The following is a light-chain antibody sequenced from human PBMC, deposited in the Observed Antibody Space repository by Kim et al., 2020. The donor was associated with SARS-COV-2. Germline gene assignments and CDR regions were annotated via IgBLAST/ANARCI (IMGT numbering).Light chain of an antibody. V-gene: IGKV3-15*01. CDR3: QQYNNWPYT. Sequence: PATLSVSPGERAALSCRASQSVSSNLAWYQQKPGQAPRLLIYGASTRATGIPARFSGSGSGTEFTLTISSLQSEDFAVYYCQQYNNWPYTFGQGTKLEI. CDR1: QSVSSN. CDR2: GAS. J-gene: IGKJ2*01.